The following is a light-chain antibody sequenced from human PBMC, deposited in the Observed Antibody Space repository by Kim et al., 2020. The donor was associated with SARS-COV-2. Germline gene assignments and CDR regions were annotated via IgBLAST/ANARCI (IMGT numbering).Light chain of an antibody. J-gene: IGKJ4*01. CDR3: QQRDNWPLT. CDR1: QSVNSH. V-gene: IGKV3-11*01. Sequence: EIVLTQSPVTLSLSPGERATLSCRTSQSVNSHLAWYQQKLGQAPRLLIYDASNRATGIPARFIGSGSGTDFILTISSLEPEDVAVYYCQQRDNWPLTFGGGTKVDIK. CDR2: DAS.